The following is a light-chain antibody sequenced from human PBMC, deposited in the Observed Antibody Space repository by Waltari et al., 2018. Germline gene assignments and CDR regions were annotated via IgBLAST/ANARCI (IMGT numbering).Light chain of an antibody. Sequence: DVMMTQSPLSLPVTLGQPASISCRSSQSLAHSYENTYLNWFQQRPGQSPRRLIYKVSNRDSGVPDRFTGSGSGTDFTLKISGVEAEDVGAVYYCMQGTHWPYTFGQGTKLEIK. CDR3: MQGTHWPYT. J-gene: IGKJ2*01. CDR2: KVS. V-gene: IGKV2-30*02. CDR1: QSLAHSYENTY.